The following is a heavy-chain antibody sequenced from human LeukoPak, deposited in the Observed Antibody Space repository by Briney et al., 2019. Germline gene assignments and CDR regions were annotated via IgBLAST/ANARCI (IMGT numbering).Heavy chain of an antibody. J-gene: IGHJ4*02. CDR2: ISSSSSYI. V-gene: IGHV3-21*01. CDR3: ARGGYSYGLYDY. D-gene: IGHD5-18*01. CDR1: GFTFDDYG. Sequence: PGGSLRLSCAASGFTFDDYGMSWVRQAPGKGLEWVSSISSSSSYIYYADSVKGRSTISRDNAKNSLYLQMNSLRAEDTAVYYCARGGYSYGLYDYWGQGTLVTVSS.